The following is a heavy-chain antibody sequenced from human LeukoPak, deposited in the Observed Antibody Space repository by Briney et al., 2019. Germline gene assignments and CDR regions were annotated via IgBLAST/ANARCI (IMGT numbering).Heavy chain of an antibody. D-gene: IGHD3-3*01. J-gene: IGHJ4*02. CDR3: ARDFWTRMATTDY. CDR2: ISSSSSYI. Sequence: PGGSLRLPCAASGFTFSSYSMNWVRQAPGKGLEWVSSISSSSSYIYYADSVKGRFTISRDNAKNSLYLQMNSLRAEDTAVYYCARDFWTRMATTDYWGQGTLVTVSS. V-gene: IGHV3-21*01. CDR1: GFTFSSYS.